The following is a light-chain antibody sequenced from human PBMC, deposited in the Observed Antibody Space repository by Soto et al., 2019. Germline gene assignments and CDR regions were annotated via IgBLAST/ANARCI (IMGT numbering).Light chain of an antibody. CDR3: QSYDSSNVV. Sequence: LTQPHSVSESPGKTVTISCTRSSGSIASNYVQWYQQRPGSAPTTVIYGDNQRPSGVPDRFSGSIDSSSNSASLTISGLKTEDEADYYCQSYDSSNVVFGGGTKLTVL. CDR2: GDN. CDR1: SGSIASNY. V-gene: IGLV6-57*03. J-gene: IGLJ2*01.